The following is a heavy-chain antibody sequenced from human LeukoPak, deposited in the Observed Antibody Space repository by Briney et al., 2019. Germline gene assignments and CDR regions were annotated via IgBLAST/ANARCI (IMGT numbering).Heavy chain of an antibody. CDR2: VNHDENKK. V-gene: IGHV3-7*01. J-gene: IGHJ4*02. Sequence: GGSLRLSCAASGFPFGSYWMSWVRQAPGKGLEWVANVNHDENKKFYVDFMKGRLTISRDNAGNSVYLQISSLRAEDTAVYYCARGRANYYDTTGYYYGGYYFDYWGQGALVTVSS. D-gene: IGHD3-22*01. CDR1: GFPFGSYW. CDR3: ARGRANYYDTTGYYYGGYYFDY.